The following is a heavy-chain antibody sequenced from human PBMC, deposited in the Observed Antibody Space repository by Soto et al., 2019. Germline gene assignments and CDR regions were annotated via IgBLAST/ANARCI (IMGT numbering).Heavy chain of an antibody. CDR2: ISYDGNNQ. J-gene: IGHJ6*02. CDR3: AREIFTSPLPDRGMDV. V-gene: IGHV3-30-3*01. CDR1: EFTFSPYA. Sequence: QVQLVESGGGVVQPGRSLRLSCAASEFTFSPYAMHWVRQAPGKGLEWVAVISYDGNNQYYADSVKGRFTISRDTAKNTLYLEMNSLSTEETAIYFCAREIFTSPLPDRGMDVWGQGTTVIVSS. D-gene: IGHD2-2*01.